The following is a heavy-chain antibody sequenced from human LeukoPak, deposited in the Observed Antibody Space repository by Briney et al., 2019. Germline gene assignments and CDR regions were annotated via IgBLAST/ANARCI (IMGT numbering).Heavy chain of an antibody. D-gene: IGHD6-13*01. CDR1: GYTFTSDD. J-gene: IGHJ4*02. CDR2: INPNSGGT. CDR3: AREYSSSWYPGY. Sequence: ASVKVSCKASGYTFTSDDINWARQAPGQGLEWMGWINPNSGGTNYAQKFQGRVTMTRDTSISTAYMELSRLRSDDTAVYYCAREYSSSWYPGYWGQGTLVTVSS. V-gene: IGHV1-2*02.